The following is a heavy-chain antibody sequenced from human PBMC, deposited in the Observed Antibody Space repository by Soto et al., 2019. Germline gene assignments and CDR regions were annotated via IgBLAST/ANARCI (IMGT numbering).Heavy chain of an antibody. CDR1: GGYISGSTSY. J-gene: IGHJ4*02. CDR2: IYYSGNT. V-gene: IGHV4-39*01. D-gene: IGHD2-21*01. CDR3: VSPRDCYNLVTDY. Sequence: PSETLSLTCTVSGGYISGSTSYWGWIRQPPGKGLEWIGNIYYSGNTYYHPSLKSRLTISVDTSKNQFSLRLSSVTAADTAVYYCVSPRDCYNLVTDYCGQGTPVTVYS.